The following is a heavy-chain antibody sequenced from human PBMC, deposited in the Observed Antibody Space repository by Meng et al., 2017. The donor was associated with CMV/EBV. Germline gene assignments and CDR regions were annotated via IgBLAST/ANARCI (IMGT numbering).Heavy chain of an antibody. CDR2: ISAYNGNT. CDR1: GYTFTSYG. J-gene: IGHJ4*02. CDR3: ASGGRGTYYDFWSGYSYFDY. D-gene: IGHD3-3*01. Sequence: ASVKVSCKASGYTFTSYGISWVRQAPGQGLEGMGWISAYNGNTNYAQKLQGRVTMTTDTSTSTAYMELRSLRSDDTAVYYCASGGRGTYYDFWSGYSYFDYWGQGTLVTVSS. V-gene: IGHV1-18*01.